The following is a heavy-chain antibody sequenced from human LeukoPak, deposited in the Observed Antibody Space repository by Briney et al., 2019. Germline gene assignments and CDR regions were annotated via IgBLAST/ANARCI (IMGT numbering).Heavy chain of an antibody. Sequence: GRSLRLSCAASGFTFSSYGMHWVRQAPGKGLEWVAVISYDGSNKYYADSVKGRFTISRDNSKNTLYLQMNSLRAEDTAVYYCARGDYYDILTGYYSFDYWGQGTLVTVSS. CDR1: GFTFSSYG. CDR3: ARGDYYDILTGYYSFDY. J-gene: IGHJ4*02. V-gene: IGHV3-30*03. D-gene: IGHD3-9*01. CDR2: ISYDGSNK.